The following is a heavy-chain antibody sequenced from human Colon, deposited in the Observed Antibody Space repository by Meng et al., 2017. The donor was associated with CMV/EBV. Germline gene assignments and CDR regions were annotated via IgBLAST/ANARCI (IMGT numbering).Heavy chain of an antibody. J-gene: IGHJ4*02. D-gene: IGHD3-3*01. CDR2: INPVTGDT. CDR1: GYTFNGYF. Sequence: QVQLVQSGAEVKEPGASGKVSCKTSGYTFNGYFMHWVRQAPGQGLEWMGWINPVTGDTSYAQKFQVRVTMTRDTSISTAYMELSSLRSDDTAVYYCATFGGDFDYWGQGTLVTVSS. CDR3: ATFGGDFDY. V-gene: IGHV1-2*02.